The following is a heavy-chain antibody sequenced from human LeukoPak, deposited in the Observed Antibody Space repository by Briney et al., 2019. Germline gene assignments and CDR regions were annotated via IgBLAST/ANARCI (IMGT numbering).Heavy chain of an antibody. CDR1: GGSFSGYY. V-gene: IGHV4-34*01. CDR2: INHSGST. J-gene: IGHJ4*02. Sequence: SETLSLTCAVYGGSFSGYYWSWIRQPPGKGLEWIGEINHSGSTNYNPSLKSRVTISVDTSKNQFSLKLSSVTAADTAVYYCARRSFTMVRGVIKRCGFDYWGQGTLVTVSS. D-gene: IGHD3-10*01. CDR3: ARRSFTMVRGVIKRCGFDY.